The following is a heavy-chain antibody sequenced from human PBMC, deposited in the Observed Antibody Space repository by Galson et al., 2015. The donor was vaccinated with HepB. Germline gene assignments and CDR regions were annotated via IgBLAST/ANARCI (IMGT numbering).Heavy chain of an antibody. V-gene: IGHV5-10-1*01. J-gene: IGHJ5*02. D-gene: IGHD5-24*01. CDR1: YTFSNYW. Sequence: YTFSNYWISWVRHMPGKSLQWIGDIDPSDSFIKYSPSFQGHVSISSARSISTVFLEWSSLQASDTAIYYCARVNRNYRNSFDPWGQGTLVAVSS. CDR2: IDPSDSFI. CDR3: ARVNRNYRNSFDP.